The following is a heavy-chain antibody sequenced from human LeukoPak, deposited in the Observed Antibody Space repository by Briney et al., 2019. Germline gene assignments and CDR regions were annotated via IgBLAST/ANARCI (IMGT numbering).Heavy chain of an antibody. CDR1: GFTFSDSY. J-gene: IGHJ4*02. V-gene: IGHV3-11*04. Sequence: PGGSLRLSCAASGFTFSDSYMSWIRQAPGKRLEWLSFISSGGSPIKYADSVKGRFTISRDDAKNSLYLQMNSLRAEDTAVYYCAASSLYFDNWGQGTLVTVSS. CDR2: ISSGGSPI. CDR3: AASSLYFDN.